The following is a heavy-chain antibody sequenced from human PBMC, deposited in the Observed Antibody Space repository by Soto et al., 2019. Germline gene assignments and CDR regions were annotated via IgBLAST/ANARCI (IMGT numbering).Heavy chain of an antibody. CDR3: ARITGYSSSWYGNWFDP. Sequence: SETLSLTCAVSGGSISSSNWWSWVRQPPGKGLEWIGEIYHSGSTNYNPSLKSRVTISVDKSKNQFSLKLSSVTAADTAVYYCARITGYSSSWYGNWFDPRGQGTLVTVS. J-gene: IGHJ5*02. CDR1: GGSISSSNW. CDR2: IYHSGST. D-gene: IGHD6-13*01. V-gene: IGHV4-4*02.